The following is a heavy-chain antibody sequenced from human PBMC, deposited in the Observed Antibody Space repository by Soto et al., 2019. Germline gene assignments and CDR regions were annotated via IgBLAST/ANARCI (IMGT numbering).Heavy chain of an antibody. CDR3: ERDMTRTVVPYFDF. Sequence: GSSVKVSCKASGGTFSNYVVNWVRQAPGQGLEWMGRIIPISGAANYAQKFQGRVTITADKSTSTSYMELSSLRSEDTAVYYCERDMTRTVVPYFDFWGQGTLVTVSS. V-gene: IGHV1-69*06. CDR2: IIPISGAA. CDR1: GGTFSNYV. D-gene: IGHD1-7*01. J-gene: IGHJ4*02.